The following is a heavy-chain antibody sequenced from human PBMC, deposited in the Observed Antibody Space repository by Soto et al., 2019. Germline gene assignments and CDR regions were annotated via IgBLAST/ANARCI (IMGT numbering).Heavy chain of an antibody. Sequence: GGSLRLSCAASGFTFSSYAMSWVRQAPGKGLEWVSAISGSGGSTYYADSVKGRFTISRDNSKNTLYLQMNSLRAEDTAVYYCEKDKNRALDAFDIWGQGTMVTVSS. CDR2: ISGSGGST. V-gene: IGHV3-23*01. CDR1: GFTFSSYA. D-gene: IGHD3-10*01. CDR3: EKDKNRALDAFDI. J-gene: IGHJ3*02.